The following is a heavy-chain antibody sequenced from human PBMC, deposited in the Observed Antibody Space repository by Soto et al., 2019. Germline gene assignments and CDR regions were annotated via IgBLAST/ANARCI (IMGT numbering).Heavy chain of an antibody. Sequence: QVQLVQSGTEVKKPGASVNVSCKASGYTFTTHYIHWVRQAPGQGLEWMGIINPSGGRNTYALNFHGRVTMTSDTSTNTVYVELTSLRSEDSAIYFCARAGQNYGSGTFSPPLRYYFNSWGQGTLVTVSS. CDR2: INPSGGRN. J-gene: IGHJ4*02. V-gene: IGHV1-46*01. CDR3: ARAGQNYGSGTFSPPLRYYFNS. D-gene: IGHD3-10*01. CDR1: GYTFTTHY.